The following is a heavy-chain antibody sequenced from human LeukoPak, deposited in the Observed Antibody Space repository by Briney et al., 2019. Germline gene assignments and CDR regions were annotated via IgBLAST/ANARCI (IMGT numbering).Heavy chain of an antibody. V-gene: IGHV1-46*01. CDR2: INPSGGST. CDR3: ARDLSPYGMDV. Sequence: ASVKVSCKATGYTFTSYYMHWVRQAPGQGLEWMGIINPSGGSTSYAQKFQGRVTMTRDTSTSTVYMELSSLRSEDTAVYYCARDLSPYGMDVWGQGTTVTVSS. J-gene: IGHJ6*02. CDR1: GYTFTSYY.